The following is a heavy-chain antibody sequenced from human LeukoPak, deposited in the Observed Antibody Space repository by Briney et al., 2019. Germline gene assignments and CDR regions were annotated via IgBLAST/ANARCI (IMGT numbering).Heavy chain of an antibody. CDR2: MKKDGSET. J-gene: IGHJ4*02. CDR1: GFTFGSYS. D-gene: IGHD3-10*01. Sequence: TGGSLRLSCVVSGFTFGSYSMIWVRQAPGKGLQWVANMKKDGSETNYVDSVRGRFTISRDNAKNSLYLQMNSLRAEDTAVYYCGRHRSGSGTYFIDYWGQGTLVSVSS. CDR3: GRHRSGSGTYFIDY. V-gene: IGHV3-7*01.